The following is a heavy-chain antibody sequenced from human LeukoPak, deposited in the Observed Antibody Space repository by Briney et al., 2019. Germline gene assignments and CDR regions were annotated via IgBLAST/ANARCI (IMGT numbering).Heavy chain of an antibody. CDR1: RFAFSTYW. D-gene: IGHD3-22*01. CDR2: IKEDGSEK. J-gene: IGHJ4*02. Sequence: GGSLRLSCAASRFAFSTYWMSWVRQAPGKGLEWVANIKEDGSEKYYVDSVKGRFTIYRDNAKNSLYLQMNRLRAEDTAVYYCAKSPYYYDSSGYYYSWGQGTLVTVSP. CDR3: AKSPYYYDSSGYYYS. V-gene: IGHV3-7*05.